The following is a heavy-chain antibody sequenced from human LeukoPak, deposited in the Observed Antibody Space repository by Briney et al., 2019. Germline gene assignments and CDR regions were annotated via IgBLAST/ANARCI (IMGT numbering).Heavy chain of an antibody. V-gene: IGHV1-69*04. Sequence: SVKVSCKASGGTFSSYAISWVRQAPGQGLEWMGRIIPILGIANYAQKFQGRVTITADKSTSTAYMELSSLRSEDTAVCYCARDVPSMVRGVITDYWGQGTLVTVSS. CDR2: IIPILGIA. D-gene: IGHD3-10*01. CDR1: GGTFSSYA. CDR3: ARDVPSMVRGVITDY. J-gene: IGHJ4*02.